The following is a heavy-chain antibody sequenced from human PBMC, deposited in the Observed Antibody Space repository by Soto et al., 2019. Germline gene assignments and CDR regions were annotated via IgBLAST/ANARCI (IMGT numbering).Heavy chain of an antibody. V-gene: IGHV3-11*06. CDR1: GFTFSDYY. D-gene: IGHD2-21*01. J-gene: IGHJ4*02. Sequence: GGSLRLSCAASGFTFSDYYMSWIRQAPGKGLEWLSHISPKSTYRNYADSVKGRFTISRDNTKSSLFLQMNSLGVEDTAVYYCARGGGGGLFEHWGQGVLVTVSS. CDR3: ARGGGGGLFEH. CDR2: ISPKSTYR.